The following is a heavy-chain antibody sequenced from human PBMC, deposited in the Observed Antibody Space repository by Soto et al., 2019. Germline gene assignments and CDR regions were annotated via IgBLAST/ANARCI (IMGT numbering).Heavy chain of an antibody. D-gene: IGHD1-26*01. CDR1: GASITTAYY. Sequence: QVQLLESGPKLVKPSQTLSLTCTVSGASITTAYYWTWVRQHPVKGLEWIGHIYYSGSTYYNPSLKSRLNISLDTSKNQFSPQLDSMTAADTAIYYCARRSRFDPWGQGTQVTVSS. CDR2: IYYSGST. V-gene: IGHV4-31*03. J-gene: IGHJ5*02. CDR3: ARRSRFDP.